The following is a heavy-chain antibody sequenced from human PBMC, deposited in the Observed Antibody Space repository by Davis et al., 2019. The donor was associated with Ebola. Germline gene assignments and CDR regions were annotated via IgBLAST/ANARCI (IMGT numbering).Heavy chain of an antibody. D-gene: IGHD3-10*01. J-gene: IGHJ6*04. CDR3: ARDLIGGSGKSAYYYYGMDV. V-gene: IGHV4-59*01. CDR2: IYHSESS. CDR1: GGSISSSY. Sequence: SETLSLTCTVSGGSISSSYWSWIRQPPGKGLEWIGYIYHSESSNYNPSLKSRVTISVDTSKNHFSLKLSSVTAADTAVYYCARDLIGGSGKSAYYYYGMDVWGKGTTVTVSS.